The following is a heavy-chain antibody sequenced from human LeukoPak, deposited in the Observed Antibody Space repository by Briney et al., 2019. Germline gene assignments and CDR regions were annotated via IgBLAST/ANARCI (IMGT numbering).Heavy chain of an antibody. V-gene: IGHV3-7*01. J-gene: IGHJ6*03. Sequence: PGRSLRLSCAASGFTFSSYWMSWVRQAPGKGLEWVANIKQDGSEKYYVDSVKGRFTISRDNAKNSLYLQMNSLRAEDTAVYYCARDERFLEWLHHYYYYYMDVWGKGTTVTVSS. CDR2: IKQDGSEK. CDR3: ARDERFLEWLHHYYYYYMDV. D-gene: IGHD3-3*01. CDR1: GFTFSSYW.